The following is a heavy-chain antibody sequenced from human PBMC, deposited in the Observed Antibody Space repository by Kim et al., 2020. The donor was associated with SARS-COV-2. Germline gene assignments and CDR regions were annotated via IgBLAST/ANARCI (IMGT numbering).Heavy chain of an antibody. CDR1: GFTFSSYS. CDR2: ISSSSSYI. V-gene: IGHV3-21*01. J-gene: IGHJ6*02. CDR3: ARDQGDCSSTSCYSYYGMDV. D-gene: IGHD2-2*01. Sequence: GGSLRLSCAASGFTFSSYSMNWVRQAPGKGLEWVSSISSSSSYIYYADSVKGRFTISRDNAKNSLYLQMNSLRAEDTAVYYCARDQGDCSSTSCYSYYGMDVWGQGTTVTVSS.